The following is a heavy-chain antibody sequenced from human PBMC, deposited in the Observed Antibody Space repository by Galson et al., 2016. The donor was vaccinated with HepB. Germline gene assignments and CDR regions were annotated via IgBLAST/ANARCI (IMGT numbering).Heavy chain of an antibody. CDR2: VYRGKT. CDR1: DGSMRSSSFS. Sequence: LSLTCTVSDGSMRSSSFSWGWIRQPPGKGLEWIGTVYRGKTYYSPSLAGRVTISAGMPTDFLSLKLTSLTAADTAVYYCARAGLLTEASFDYWGQGTLVAVSS. D-gene: IGHD1-20*01. V-gene: IGHV4-39*02. CDR3: ARAGLLTEASFDY. J-gene: IGHJ4*02.